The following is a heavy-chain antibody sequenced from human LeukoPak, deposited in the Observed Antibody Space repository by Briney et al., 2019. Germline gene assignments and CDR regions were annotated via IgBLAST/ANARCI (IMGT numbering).Heavy chain of an antibody. CDR1: GFTFSSYG. V-gene: IGHV3-30*02. CDR2: TRHDGSTK. J-gene: IGHJ4*02. CDR3: AKDPTGYYYDSSGHSPNDY. D-gene: IGHD3-22*01. Sequence: GGSLRLSCAASGFTFSSYGMHWVRQAPGKGLEWVTYTRHDGSTKYYADSVKGRFTISRDNSKNTLYLEVSSLRPEDTAVYYCAKDPTGYYYDSSGHSPNDYWGQGTLVTVSS.